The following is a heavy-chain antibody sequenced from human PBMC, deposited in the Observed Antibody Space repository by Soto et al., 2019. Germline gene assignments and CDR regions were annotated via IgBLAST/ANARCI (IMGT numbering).Heavy chain of an antibody. Sequence: GGSLRLSCTASGFDFSRYEMNWVRQAPGKGLEWVSYISSSGNKVNYADSVKGRFTISRDNAKNSLYLQMNSLRAEDTAVYYCARGLYSSSWYPSVYCGQGTLVTVSP. CDR2: ISSSGNKV. V-gene: IGHV3-48*03. CDR3: ARGLYSSSWYPSVY. J-gene: IGHJ4*02. CDR1: GFDFSRYE. D-gene: IGHD6-13*01.